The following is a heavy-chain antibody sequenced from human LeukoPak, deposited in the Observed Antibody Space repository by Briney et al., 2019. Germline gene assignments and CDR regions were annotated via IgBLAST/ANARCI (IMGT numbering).Heavy chain of an antibody. CDR1: GGSISYYY. CDR3: ARERRSSSWYMHYGMDV. D-gene: IGHD6-13*01. J-gene: IGHJ6*02. Sequence: PSETLSLICTVSGGSISYYYWSWIRQPPGKGLEWIGYIYYSGSTNYNPSLKSRVTISVDTSKNQFSLKLSSVTAADTAVYYCARERRSSSWYMHYGMDVWGQGTTVTVSS. V-gene: IGHV4-59*01. CDR2: IYYSGST.